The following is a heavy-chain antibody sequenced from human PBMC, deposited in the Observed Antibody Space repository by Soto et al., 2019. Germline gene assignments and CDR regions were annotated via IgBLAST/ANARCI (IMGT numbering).Heavy chain of an antibody. J-gene: IGHJ4*02. D-gene: IGHD3-22*01. V-gene: IGHV1-18*04. CDR2: ISAYNGNT. Sequence: ASVKVSCKASGYTFTSYGISWVRQAPGQGLEWMGWISAYNGNTNYAQKLQGRVTMTTDTSTSTAYMELRSLRSDDTAVYYCARDRWNYHSSGYSSHGYWGQGTLVTVSS. CDR1: GYTFTSYG. CDR3: ARDRWNYHSSGYSSHGY.